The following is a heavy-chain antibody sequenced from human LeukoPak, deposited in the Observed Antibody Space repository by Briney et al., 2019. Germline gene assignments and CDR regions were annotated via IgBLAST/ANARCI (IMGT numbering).Heavy chain of an antibody. CDR3: ARGEHYYDSSGYYDFDY. V-gene: IGHV7-4-1*02. CDR1: GYTFTSYA. J-gene: IGHJ4*02. Sequence: GASVKVSCKASGYTFTSYAMNWVRQARGQGLEWMGGINTNTGNPTYAQVFTGRFVFSLDTSVSTAYLQISSLKAEDTAVYYCARGEHYYDSSGYYDFDYWGQGTLVTVSS. D-gene: IGHD3-22*01. CDR2: INTNTGNP.